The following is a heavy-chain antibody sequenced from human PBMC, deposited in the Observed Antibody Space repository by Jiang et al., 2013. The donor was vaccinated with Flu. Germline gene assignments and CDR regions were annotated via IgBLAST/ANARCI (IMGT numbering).Heavy chain of an antibody. J-gene: IGHJ4*02. CDR1: GFTFSSYG. CDR2: IWYDGSNK. Sequence: VQLVESGGGVVQPGRSLRLSCAASGFTFSSYGMHWVRQAPGKGLEWVAVIWYDGSNKYYADSVKGRFTISRDNSKNTLYLQMNSLRAEDTAVYYCASGYCSSTSCYTGLEGPDFDYWGQGTLVTVSS. D-gene: IGHD2-2*02. CDR3: ASGYCSSTSCYTGLEGPDFDY. V-gene: IGHV3-33*01.